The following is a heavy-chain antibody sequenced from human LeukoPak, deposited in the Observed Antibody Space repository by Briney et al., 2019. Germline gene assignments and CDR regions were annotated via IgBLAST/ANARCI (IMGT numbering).Heavy chain of an antibody. CDR1: GGSISSSGYY. D-gene: IGHD6-13*01. J-gene: IGHJ4*02. CDR2: IYYSGST. CDR3: ARVTGYVMEDYFDY. V-gene: IGHV4-61*08. Sequence: TSETLSLTCTVSGGSISSSGYYGGWIRQPPGKGLEWIGYIYYSGSTNYNPSLKSRVTISVDTSKNQFSLRLSSVTAADTAVYYCARVTGYVMEDYFDYWGQGTLVTVSS.